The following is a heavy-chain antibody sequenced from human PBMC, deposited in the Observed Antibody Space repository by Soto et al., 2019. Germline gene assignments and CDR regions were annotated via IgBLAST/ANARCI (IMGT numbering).Heavy chain of an antibody. D-gene: IGHD6-13*01. CDR3: AHRRRAAATSIFAI. Sequence: QITLKETGPTLVKPTQTIPLTSTSSVFSPSTSGVGVGWIRQPPGKALEWLAVIYWDDDMRYSPSLKSRLTISKDTSRNQVVLTMSNMHPVDTAIDYCAHRRRAAATSIFAIWGQGTMVTASS. J-gene: IGHJ3*02. CDR2: IYWDDDM. V-gene: IGHV2-5*02. CDR1: VFSPSTSGVG.